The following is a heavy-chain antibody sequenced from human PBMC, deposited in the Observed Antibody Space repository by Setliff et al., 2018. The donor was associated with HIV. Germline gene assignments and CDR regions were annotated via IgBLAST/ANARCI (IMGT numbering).Heavy chain of an antibody. V-gene: IGHV4-59*08. CDR2: IYYSGTT. Sequence: PSETLSLTCTVSGGSISRYYWSWIRQPPGKGLEWLGYIYYSGTTNYNPSLRSRVTISVDTSQNQFSLRLTSVTAADTALYYCARLHYDILSPDSKRDNYFDHWVPETLLVTVSS. D-gene: IGHD3-9*01. CDR1: GGSISRYY. CDR3: ARLHYDILSPDSKRDNYFDH. J-gene: IGHJ4*03.